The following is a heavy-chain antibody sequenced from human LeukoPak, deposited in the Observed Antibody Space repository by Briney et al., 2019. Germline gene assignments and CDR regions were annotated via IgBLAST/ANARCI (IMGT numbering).Heavy chain of an antibody. Sequence: SETLSLTCAVYGGSFSGYYWSWIRQPPGKGLEWIGEINHSGSTNYNPSLKSRVTISVDTSKNQFSLKLSSVTAADTAVYYCARYSGWLALFDYWGQGTLVTVSS. D-gene: IGHD6-19*01. CDR2: INHSGST. J-gene: IGHJ4*02. V-gene: IGHV4-34*01. CDR1: GGSFSGYY. CDR3: ARYSGWLALFDY.